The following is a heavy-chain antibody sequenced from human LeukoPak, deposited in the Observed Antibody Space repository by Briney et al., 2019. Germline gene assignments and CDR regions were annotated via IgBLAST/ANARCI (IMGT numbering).Heavy chain of an antibody. CDR1: GFTFSSYG. J-gene: IGHJ4*02. D-gene: IGHD2/OR15-2a*01. CDR2: IRDNVHST. CDR3: ARDRGSHFPVSNFDY. Sequence: GGSLRLSCAASGFTFSSYGMHWVRQAPGKGLEWVSGIRDNVHSTYYADSVKGRFTISRDNSKNTLYLQMNSLRAEDTAVYYCARDRGSHFPVSNFDYWGQGTLVTVSS. V-gene: IGHV3-23*01.